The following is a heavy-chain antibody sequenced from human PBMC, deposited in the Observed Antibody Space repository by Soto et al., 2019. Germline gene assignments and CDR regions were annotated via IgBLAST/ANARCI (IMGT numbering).Heavy chain of an antibody. V-gene: IGHV1-18*01. Sequence: QVQLVQSGGEVKKPGASVTVSCKASGYTFINYHITWVRQAPGQGLEWMAWINTYNGMTDYAQRFQGRVTMTRDTSTSTSYMELRNLVSDDTAVYFCAKSPRGEMATDWGQGTLVTVSS. J-gene: IGHJ4*02. CDR2: INTYNGMT. CDR3: AKSPRGEMATD. D-gene: IGHD5-12*01. CDR1: GYTFINYH.